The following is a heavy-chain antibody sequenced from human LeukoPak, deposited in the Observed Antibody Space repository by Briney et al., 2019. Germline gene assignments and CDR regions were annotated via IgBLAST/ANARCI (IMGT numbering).Heavy chain of an antibody. V-gene: IGHV3-30-3*01. CDR1: GFNFSSYA. CDR2: ISYDGSNK. J-gene: IGHJ6*02. D-gene: IGHD3-3*01. Sequence: GRALRLSCAASGFNFSSYAMHWVRQAPGKGLEWVAVISYDGSNKYYANSVKGRFTISRDNSKNTLYLQMNSLRAEDTAVYYCARGITIFGVALYGMDVWGQGTTVTVSS. CDR3: ARGITIFGVALYGMDV.